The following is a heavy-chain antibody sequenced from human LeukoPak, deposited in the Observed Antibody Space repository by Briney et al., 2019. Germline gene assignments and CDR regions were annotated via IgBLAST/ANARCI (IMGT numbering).Heavy chain of an antibody. J-gene: IGHJ5*02. V-gene: IGHV3-21*01. CDR3: ARDLGYCSSTSCYNWFDP. Sequence: PGGSLRLSCAASGFTFSSYSMNWVRQAPGKGLEWVSSISSSSSYIYYADSVKGRFTISRDNAKNSLYLQMNSLRAGDTAVYYCARDLGYCSSTSCYNWFDPWGQGTLVTVSS. CDR1: GFTFSSYS. D-gene: IGHD2-2*01. CDR2: ISSSSSYI.